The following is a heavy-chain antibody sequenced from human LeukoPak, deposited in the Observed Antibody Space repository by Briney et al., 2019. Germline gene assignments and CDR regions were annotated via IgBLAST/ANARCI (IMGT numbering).Heavy chain of an antibody. CDR1: GYTFTSYD. CDR2: MNPNSGNT. Sequence: GASVKVSCKASGYTFTSYDINWVRQATGQGLEWMGWMNPNSGNTGYAQKFQGRVTMTRNTSISTAYMELSSLRSEDTAVYYCARQYCCGSGSYSYHWFDPWGQGTLVTVSS. CDR3: ARQYCCGSGSYSYHWFDP. V-gene: IGHV1-8*01. J-gene: IGHJ5*02. D-gene: IGHD3-10*01.